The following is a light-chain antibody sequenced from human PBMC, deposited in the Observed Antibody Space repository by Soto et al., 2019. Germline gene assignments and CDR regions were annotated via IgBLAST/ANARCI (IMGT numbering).Light chain of an antibody. CDR2: GSS. Sequence: DIKMTQSPPTLPTSIQDRVTFTCRASQSVSIWLAWYQQKPEKAPNRLISGSSTMTSAIASRFSGSGSGTEFTLTIRRLQPDDSATYYCQQYKNYLTFGQGTKVDIK. CDR1: QSVSIW. CDR3: QQYKNYLT. V-gene: IGKV1-5*01. J-gene: IGKJ1*01.